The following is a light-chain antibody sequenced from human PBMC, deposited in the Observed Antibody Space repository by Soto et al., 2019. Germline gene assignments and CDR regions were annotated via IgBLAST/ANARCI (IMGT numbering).Light chain of an antibody. V-gene: IGKV1-5*03. CDR1: QSISSW. CDR3: HQYNSYSYT. CDR2: KAS. J-gene: IGKJ2*01. Sequence: DIQMTQSPSTLSASVGDRVTITCRASQSISSWLAWYQQKPGKAPKLLIYKASSLESGVPSRFSGSGSGTEVTLTISSLQPDDFATYYCHQYNSYSYTFGQGTKLEIK.